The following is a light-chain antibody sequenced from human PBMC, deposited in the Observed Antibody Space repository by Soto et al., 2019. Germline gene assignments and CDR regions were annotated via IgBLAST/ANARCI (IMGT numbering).Light chain of an antibody. CDR3: QQYNNLPLT. CDR2: DAS. V-gene: IGKV1-33*01. CDR1: QDISNH. J-gene: IGKJ4*01. Sequence: DIQMTQFPSSLSASVGDRVTITCQASQDISNHLNWYQQKPGKAPKLLIYDASTFETGVPSRFSGSGSGTDFTRTIRSLQPEDIATYYCQQYNNLPLTFGGGTKVEIK.